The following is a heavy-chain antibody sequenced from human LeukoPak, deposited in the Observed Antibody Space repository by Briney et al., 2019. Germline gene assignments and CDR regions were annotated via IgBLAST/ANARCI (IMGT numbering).Heavy chain of an antibody. J-gene: IGHJ5*02. D-gene: IGHD2-15*01. CDR2: ISSSGSTI. CDR3: ARLVGMVAARWFDP. V-gene: IGHV3-11*01. CDR1: GFTFSDYY. Sequence: GGSLRLSCAASGFTFSDYYMSWIRQAPGKGLEWVSYISSSGSTIYYADSVKGRFTISRDNAKNSLYLQMNSLRAEDTAVYYCARLVGMVAARWFDPWGQGTLVTVSS.